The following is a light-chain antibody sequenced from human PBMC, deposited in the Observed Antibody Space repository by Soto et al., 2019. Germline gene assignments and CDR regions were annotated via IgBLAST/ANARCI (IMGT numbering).Light chain of an antibody. J-gene: IGLJ3*02. CDR2: EVS. Sequence: QSALTQPASVSGSPGQSITISCIGTSSDVGGHNYVSWYQQYPGKAPKLIISEVSDRPSGISNRFSGSTSGNTASLTISGLQAEDEADYYCSSYTSSNTWVFGGGTKVTVL. CDR3: SSYTSSNTWV. V-gene: IGLV2-14*01. CDR1: SSDVGGHNY.